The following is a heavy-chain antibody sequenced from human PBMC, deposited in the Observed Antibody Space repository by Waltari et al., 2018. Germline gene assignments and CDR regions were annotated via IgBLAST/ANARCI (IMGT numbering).Heavy chain of an antibody. CDR2: XHXXXGXI. Sequence: QVILKQSXAELKRPGASVKVSCETSGYIFTNFYLHWVRQAPGQGLEWIGWXHXXXGXIKYXXKFRDRVILTXDTSSNXXXMXLRSLTIDXTAVYYXXGAPSVDXWXQGSLITVSS. CDR1: GYIFTNFY. D-gene: IGHD6-19*01. V-gene: IGHV1-2*02. J-gene: IGHJ4*02. CDR3: XGAPSVDX.